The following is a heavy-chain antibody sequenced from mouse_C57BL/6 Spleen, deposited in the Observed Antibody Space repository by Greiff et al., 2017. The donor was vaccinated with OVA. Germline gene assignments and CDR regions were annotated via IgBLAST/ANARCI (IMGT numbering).Heavy chain of an antibody. CDR2: IYPGDGDT. J-gene: IGHJ2*01. CDR1: GYAFSSSW. Sequence: QVQLKESGPELVKPGASVKISCKASGYAFSSSWMNWVKQRPGKGLEWIGRIYPGDGDTNYNGKFKGKATLTADKSSSTAYMQLSSLTSEDSAVYFCARSPNWYFDYWGQGTTLTVSS. V-gene: IGHV1-82*01. D-gene: IGHD4-1*01. CDR3: ARSPNWYFDY.